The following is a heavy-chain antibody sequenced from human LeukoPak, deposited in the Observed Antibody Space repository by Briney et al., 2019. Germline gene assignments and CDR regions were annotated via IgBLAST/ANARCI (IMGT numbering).Heavy chain of an antibody. V-gene: IGHV1-18*01. Sequence: GASVKVSCKASGYTFTSYGISWVRQAPGQGLEWMGWISAYNGNTNYAQKLQGRVTMTTDTSTSTAYMKLRSLRSDDTAVYYCARDVPDPDALGVGQQLVQPYFFHYGMDVWGQGTTVTVSS. J-gene: IGHJ6*02. D-gene: IGHD6-13*01. CDR2: ISAYNGNT. CDR3: ARDVPDPDALGVGQQLVQPYFFHYGMDV. CDR1: GYTFTSYG.